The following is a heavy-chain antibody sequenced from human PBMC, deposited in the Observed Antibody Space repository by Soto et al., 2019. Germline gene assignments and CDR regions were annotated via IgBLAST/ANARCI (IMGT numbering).Heavy chain of an antibody. Sequence: SETLSLTCAGYGGSFSGYYWSWIRQPPGKGLEWIGEINHSGSTNYNPSLKSRVTISVDTSKNQFSLKLSSVTAADTAVYYCARELELLDYFDYWGKGTLVTVSS. CDR1: GGSFSGYY. D-gene: IGHD1-7*01. J-gene: IGHJ4*02. CDR2: INHSGST. CDR3: ARELELLDYFDY. V-gene: IGHV4-34*01.